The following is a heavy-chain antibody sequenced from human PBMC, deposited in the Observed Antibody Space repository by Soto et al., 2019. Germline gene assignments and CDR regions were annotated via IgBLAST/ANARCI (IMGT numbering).Heavy chain of an antibody. J-gene: IGHJ5*02. CDR2: MKPNSGNT. D-gene: IGHD4-17*01. Sequence: QVQMVQSGAEVKKPGASVRVSCKASGYTFTKFDINWVRQATGQGLEWMGWMKPNSGNTGYAQKFQGRVTMTRNTSITTAYMELSTLRSEDTAVYYCVRGDYGDYSHWFDPWGQGTLVTVSS. V-gene: IGHV1-8*01. CDR1: GYTFTKFD. CDR3: VRGDYGDYSHWFDP.